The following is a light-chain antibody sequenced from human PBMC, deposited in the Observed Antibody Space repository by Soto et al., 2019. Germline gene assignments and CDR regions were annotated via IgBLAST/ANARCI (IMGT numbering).Light chain of an antibody. CDR1: QSISSNY. V-gene: IGKV3-20*01. CDR3: QQYGSSPRT. CDR2: GSS. J-gene: IGKJ1*01. Sequence: EIVLTQSPGTLSLSPGERATLSCWASQSISSNYLAWYQQKPGQPPRLLISGSSIRATGIPDRFSGSGSGTDFTLTISRMEPEDFAVYCCQQYGSSPRTFGQGTKVDIK.